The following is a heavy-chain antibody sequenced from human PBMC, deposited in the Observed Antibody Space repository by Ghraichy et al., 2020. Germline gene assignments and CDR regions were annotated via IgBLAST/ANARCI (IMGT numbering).Heavy chain of an antibody. J-gene: IGHJ4*02. CDR2: IKQDGSEK. V-gene: IGHV3-7*03. CDR1: GFTFSSYW. Sequence: GGSLRLSCAASGFTFSSYWMSWVRQAPGKGLEWVANIKQDGSEKYYVDSVKGRFTISRDNAKNSLYLQMNSLRAEDTAVYYCAREGVGATVGLFDYWGQGTLVTVSS. CDR3: AREGVGATVGLFDY. D-gene: IGHD1-26*01.